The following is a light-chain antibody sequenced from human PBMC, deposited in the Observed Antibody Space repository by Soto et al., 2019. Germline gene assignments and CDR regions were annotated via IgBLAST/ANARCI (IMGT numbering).Light chain of an antibody. V-gene: IGKV3-15*01. CDR2: GAS. Sequence: EILMTQAPPTLSLSRGERATLSCRASQTIYTNLAWYQQKTGQAPRPLIYGASTRATGIPVRFSGSGSGTEFTLKISSLQSEDFAVYYCQQYNNWPPFMYTLGKGTKVDI. CDR1: QTIYTN. CDR3: QQYNNWPPFMYT. J-gene: IGKJ2*01.